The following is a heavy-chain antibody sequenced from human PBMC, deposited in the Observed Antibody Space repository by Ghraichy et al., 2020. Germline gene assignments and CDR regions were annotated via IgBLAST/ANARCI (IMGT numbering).Heavy chain of an antibody. CDR1: GFTFNNYW. Sequence: GGSLRLSCAASGFTFNNYWMHWVRQAPGKGLVWVSLISSDGSTTRYVDSVKGRFTISRDNAKSTLNLQMNSLRAEDTAVYYCVSAMAPPGDWGQGTLVTVSS. CDR3: VSAMAPPGD. CDR2: ISSDGSTT. V-gene: IGHV3-74*01. D-gene: IGHD5-18*01. J-gene: IGHJ4*02.